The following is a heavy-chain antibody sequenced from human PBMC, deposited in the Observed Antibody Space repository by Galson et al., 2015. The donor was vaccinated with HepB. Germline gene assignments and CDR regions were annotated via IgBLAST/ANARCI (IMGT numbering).Heavy chain of an antibody. CDR2: IYYSGST. V-gene: IGHV4-30-4*01. J-gene: IGHJ4*02. CDR1: GGSISSGDYY. CDR3: ARAPEQPTFDY. Sequence: TLSLPCPVSGGSISSGDYYWSWIRPPPGKGLEWIGYIYYSGSTYYNPSLKSRATISVDTSKNQFSLKLSSVTAADTAVYYCARAPEQPTFDYWGQGTLVTASS.